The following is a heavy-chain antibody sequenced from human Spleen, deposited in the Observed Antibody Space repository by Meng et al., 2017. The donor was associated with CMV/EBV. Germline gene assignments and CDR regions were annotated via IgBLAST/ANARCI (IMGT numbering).Heavy chain of an antibody. J-gene: IGHJ6*02. CDR2: IYWNDDK. V-gene: IGHV2-5*01. CDR3: ARDIALAPAALRAFYYYGMDV. Sequence: SGPTLVKPTQTLTLTCTFSGFSLSTSGVGVGWIRQPPGKALEWLALIYWNDDKRYSPSLKSRLTITKDTSKNQVVLTMTNMDPVDTATYYCARDIALAPAALRAFYYYGMDVWGQGTTVTVSS. CDR1: GFSLSTSGVG. D-gene: IGHD2-2*02.